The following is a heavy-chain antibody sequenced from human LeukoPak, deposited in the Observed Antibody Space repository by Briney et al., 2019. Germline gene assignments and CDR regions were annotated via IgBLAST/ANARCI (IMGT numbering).Heavy chain of an antibody. CDR1: GFTFSSYG. CDR3: AKDRGTYYYDSSGLDY. V-gene: IGHV3-33*06. J-gene: IGHJ4*02. CDR2: IWYDGSNK. Sequence: PGGSLRLSCAASGFTFSSYGMHWVRQAPGKGLEWVAVIWYDGSNKYYEDSVQGRFTISRENSKNTLYLQMHSLRPEDTAVYYCAKDRGTYYYDSSGLDYWGQGTLLTVSS. D-gene: IGHD3-22*01.